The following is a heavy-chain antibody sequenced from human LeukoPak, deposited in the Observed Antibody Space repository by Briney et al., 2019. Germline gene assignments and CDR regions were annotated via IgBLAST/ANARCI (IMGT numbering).Heavy chain of an antibody. CDR1: GFTFSSYA. V-gene: IGHV3-30-3*01. CDR3: AREDIVVVPAAMNCGYFDY. CDR2: ISYDGSNK. D-gene: IGHD2-2*01. Sequence: GGPLRLSCAASGFTFSSYAMHWVRQAPGKGLEWVAVISYDGSNKYYADSVKGRFTISRDNSKNTLYLQMNSLRAEDTAVYYCAREDIVVVPAAMNCGYFDYWGQGTLVTVSS. J-gene: IGHJ4*02.